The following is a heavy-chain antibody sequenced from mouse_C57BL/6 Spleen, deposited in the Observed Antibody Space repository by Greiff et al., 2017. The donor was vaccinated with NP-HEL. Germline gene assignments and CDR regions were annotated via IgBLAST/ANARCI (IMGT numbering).Heavy chain of an antibody. Sequence: QVQLKQSGPGLVQPSQSLSITCTVSGFSLTSYGVHWVRQSPGKGLEWLGVIWSGGSTDYNAAFISRLSISKDNSKSQVFFKMNSLQADDTAIYYCAKGANWDYFDYWGQGTTLTVSS. V-gene: IGHV2-2*01. CDR1: GFSLTSYG. J-gene: IGHJ2*01. D-gene: IGHD4-1*01. CDR2: IWSGGST. CDR3: AKGANWDYFDY.